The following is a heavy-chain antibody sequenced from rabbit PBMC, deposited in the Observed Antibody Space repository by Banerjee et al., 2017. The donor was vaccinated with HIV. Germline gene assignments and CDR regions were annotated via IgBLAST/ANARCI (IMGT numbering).Heavy chain of an antibody. CDR3: ARDYVGYASDWGNL. Sequence: QSLEESGGDLVKPGASLTLTCTASGFSFSSSYYMCWVRQAPGEGLEWIACIYAGSSGSTYYASWAKGRFTISKTSSTTVTLQMTSLTAADTATYFCARDYVGYASDWGNLWGQGTLVTVS. V-gene: IGHV1S40*01. D-gene: IGHD6-1*01. CDR1: GFSFSSSYY. CDR2: IYAGSSGST. J-gene: IGHJ4*01.